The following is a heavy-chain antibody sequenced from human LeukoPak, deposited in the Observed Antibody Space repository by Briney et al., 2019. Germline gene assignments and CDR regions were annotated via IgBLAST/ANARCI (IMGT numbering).Heavy chain of an antibody. CDR3: ARERAYYDILTGYSGYYGMDV. Sequence: QAGGSLRLSCAASGFTFSSYDMHWVRQATGKGLEWVSAIGTAGDTYYPGSEKGRFTISRENAKNSLYLQMNSLRAGDTAVYYCARERAYYDILTGYSGYYGMDVWGQGTTVTVSS. J-gene: IGHJ6*02. CDR1: GFTFSSYD. CDR2: IGTAGDT. V-gene: IGHV3-13*01. D-gene: IGHD3-9*01.